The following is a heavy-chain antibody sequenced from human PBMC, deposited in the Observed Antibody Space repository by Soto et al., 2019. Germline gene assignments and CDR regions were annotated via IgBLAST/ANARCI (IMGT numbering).Heavy chain of an antibody. CDR2: INHSGST. V-gene: IGHV4-34*01. J-gene: IGHJ4*02. D-gene: IGHD2-8*02. CDR3: ARDKITGLFDY. CDR1: GGSFSGYY. Sequence: QVQLQQWGAGLLKPSETLSLTCAVYGGSFSGYYWTWIRQPPGTGLEWMGEINHSGSTNYTPSLKXXVTISVDTSKNQFSLKLTSVTAADTAVYYCARDKITGLFDYWGQGTLVTVSS.